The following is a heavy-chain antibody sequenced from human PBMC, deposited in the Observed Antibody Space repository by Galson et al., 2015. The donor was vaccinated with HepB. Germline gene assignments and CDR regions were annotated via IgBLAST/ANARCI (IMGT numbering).Heavy chain of an antibody. D-gene: IGHD2-15*01. CDR1: GGSFSGYY. Sequence: ETLSLTCAVYGGSFSGYYWSWLRQPPGKGLEWIGEINHSGDTNYNPSLKSRVTISVDTSKNQFSLKLTSVTAADTSVYYCARGLLSDNGGTNWFDPWGQGILVTVSS. CDR2: INHSGDT. CDR3: ARGLLSDNGGTNWFDP. J-gene: IGHJ5*02. V-gene: IGHV4-34*01.